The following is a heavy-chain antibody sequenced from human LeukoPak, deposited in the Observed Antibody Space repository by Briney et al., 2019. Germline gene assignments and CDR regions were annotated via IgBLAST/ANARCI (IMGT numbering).Heavy chain of an antibody. J-gene: IGHJ6*02. Sequence: SETLSLTCTVSGGSISSYYWGWIRQPPGKGLEWIGYIYYSGSTNYNPSLKSRVTISVDTSKNQFSLKLSSVTAADTAVYYCARVRSARPYYYGMDVWGQGTTVTVSS. V-gene: IGHV4-59*01. D-gene: IGHD6-25*01. CDR2: IYYSGST. CDR3: ARVRSARPYYYGMDV. CDR1: GGSISSYY.